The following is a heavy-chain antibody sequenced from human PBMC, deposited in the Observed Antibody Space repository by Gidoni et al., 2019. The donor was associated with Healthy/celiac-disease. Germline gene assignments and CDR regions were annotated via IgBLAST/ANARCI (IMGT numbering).Heavy chain of an antibody. CDR1: GGTFRSYA. Sequence: QVQLVQSGAEVKKPGSSVKVSCKASGGTFRSYALSWVRQAPGQGLEWMGGIIPIFGTANYAQKFQGRVTITADESTSTAYMELSSLRSEDTAVYYCARDKPVGIAAAGKGLDYWGQGTLVTVSS. CDR3: ARDKPVGIAAAGKGLDY. J-gene: IGHJ4*02. CDR2: IIPIFGTA. V-gene: IGHV1-69*01. D-gene: IGHD6-13*01.